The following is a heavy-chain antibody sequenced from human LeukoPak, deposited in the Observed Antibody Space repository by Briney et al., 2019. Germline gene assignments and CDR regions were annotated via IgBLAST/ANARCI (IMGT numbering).Heavy chain of an antibody. J-gene: IGHJ4*02. Sequence: KPSETLSLTCTVSGGSISSYYWSWIRQPPGKGLEWIGYIYYSGSTNYNPSLKSRVTISVDTSKNQFSLKLSSVTAADTAVYYCARDLGDGYNHAGFDYWGQGTLVTVS. CDR3: ARDLGDGYNHAGFDY. D-gene: IGHD5-24*01. V-gene: IGHV4-59*01. CDR2: IYYSGST. CDR1: GGSISSYY.